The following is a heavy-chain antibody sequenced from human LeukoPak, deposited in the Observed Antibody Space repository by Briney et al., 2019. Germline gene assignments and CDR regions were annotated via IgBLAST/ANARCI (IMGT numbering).Heavy chain of an antibody. V-gene: IGHV4-34*01. D-gene: IGHD4-23*01. CDR3: ARERDGGNPGYYYFDY. Sequence: SETLSLTCAVYGGSFSGYYWSWIRQPPGKGLEWIGEINHSGSTNYNPSLKSRVTISVDTSKNQFSLKLSSVTAADTAVYYCARERDGGNPGYYYFDYWGPGTLVTVSS. J-gene: IGHJ4*02. CDR1: GGSFSGYY. CDR2: INHSGST.